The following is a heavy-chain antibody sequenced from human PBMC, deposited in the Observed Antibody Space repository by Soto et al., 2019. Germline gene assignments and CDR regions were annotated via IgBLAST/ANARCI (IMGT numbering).Heavy chain of an antibody. V-gene: IGHV1-3*01. CDR1: GYTFTSYP. J-gene: IGHJ6*03. CDR2: INAGNGNT. D-gene: IGHD6-13*01. Sequence: QVQLVQSGAEVKKPGASVKVSCKASGYTFTSYPMHWVRQAPGQRLEWMGWINAGNGNTKYSQKFQGRVTITRDTSASTAYMELSSLRSEDTAVYYCARDYASSWTPGAFVYYYYYMDVWGKGTTVTVSS. CDR3: ARDYASSWTPGAFVYYYYYMDV.